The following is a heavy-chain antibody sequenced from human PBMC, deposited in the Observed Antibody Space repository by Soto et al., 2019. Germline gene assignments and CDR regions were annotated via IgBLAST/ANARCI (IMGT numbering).Heavy chain of an antibody. CDR3: ARDRVEYSSPYGMDV. CDR1: GGSISSGGYY. V-gene: IGHV4-31*03. J-gene: IGHJ6*02. D-gene: IGHD6-6*01. CDR2: IYYSGST. Sequence: QVQLQESGPGLVKPSQTLSLTCTVSGGSISSGGYYWSWIRQHPGKGLEWIGYIYYSGSTYYNPSLKSRVTISVDTSKNQFSLKLSSVTAADTAVYYCARDRVEYSSPYGMDVWGQGTTVTVSS.